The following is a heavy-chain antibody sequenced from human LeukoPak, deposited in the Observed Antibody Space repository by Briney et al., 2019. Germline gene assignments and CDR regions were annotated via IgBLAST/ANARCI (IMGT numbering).Heavy chain of an antibody. V-gene: IGHV4-59*08. D-gene: IGHD3-10*01. CDR1: GTSISTYY. Sequence: PSETLSLTFTVSGTSISTYYWSWIRQPPGKGLEWIAYIYYSGNTNYNPSLKGRVTISVDTSKNQFSLKLSSVTAADTAVYYCASYMRGSGVPIERYFHHWGQGTLVTVSS. CDR2: IYYSGNT. CDR3: ASYMRGSGVPIERYFHH. J-gene: IGHJ1*01.